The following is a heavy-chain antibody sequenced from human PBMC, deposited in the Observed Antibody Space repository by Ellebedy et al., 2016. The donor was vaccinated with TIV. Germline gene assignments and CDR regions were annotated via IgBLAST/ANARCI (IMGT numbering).Heavy chain of an antibody. CDR1: GFTFSDYT. Sequence: GGSLRLXXAASGFTFSDYTMHWVRQAPGKGLEFVSMISGNGGTTYYADSVKGRFTLSRDNSKNTVLLQMSGLKPEDTAVYYCVRGSYWGQGTLVTVSS. J-gene: IGHJ4*02. V-gene: IGHV3-64D*06. CDR3: VRGSY. CDR2: ISGNGGTT.